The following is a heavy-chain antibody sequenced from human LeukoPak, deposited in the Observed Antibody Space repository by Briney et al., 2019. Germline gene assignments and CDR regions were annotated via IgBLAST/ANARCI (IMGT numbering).Heavy chain of an antibody. J-gene: IGHJ4*02. V-gene: IGHV3-30*03. CDR2: ISSNGNDK. CDR3: TTKVIRGNSGDDYDD. Sequence: GGSLRLSCAASGVTFSNYGMHWVRQAPGKGLEWVALISSNGNDKLYGDSVKGRFTISRDDSKSTLYLRMNSLRVEDTAVYYCTTKVIRGNSGDDYDDWGQGTLVTVSS. D-gene: IGHD5-12*01. CDR1: GVTFSNYG.